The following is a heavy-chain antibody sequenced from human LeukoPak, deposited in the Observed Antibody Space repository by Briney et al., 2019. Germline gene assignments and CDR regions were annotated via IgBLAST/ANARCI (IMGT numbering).Heavy chain of an antibody. CDR3: ARNYYDSSGAIDY. CDR2: INPNSGGT. Sequence: ASVKVSCKASGYTFTGYYMHWVRQAPGQGLEWMGWINPNSGGTNYAQKFQGRVTMTRDMSISTAYIELSRLRSDDTAVYYCARNYYDSSGAIDYWGQGTLVTVS. CDR1: GYTFTGYY. V-gene: IGHV1-2*02. D-gene: IGHD3-22*01. J-gene: IGHJ4*02.